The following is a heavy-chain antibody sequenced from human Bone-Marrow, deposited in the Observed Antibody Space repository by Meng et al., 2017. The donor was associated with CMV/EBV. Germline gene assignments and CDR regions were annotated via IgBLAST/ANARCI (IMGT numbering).Heavy chain of an antibody. V-gene: IGHV3-7*01. CDR1: GFSFSDYW. J-gene: IGHJ4*02. CDR2: INKDGSHE. CDR3: ARDGREFAGRHFDY. D-gene: IGHD3-10*01. Sequence: GESLKISCAASGFSFSDYWISWVRQAPGKGLEWVANINKDGSHENYEDTVKGRFTTSRDNVRNVVYFQLNSLSADDTAVYYCARDGREFAGRHFDYWGQGTLVTVSS.